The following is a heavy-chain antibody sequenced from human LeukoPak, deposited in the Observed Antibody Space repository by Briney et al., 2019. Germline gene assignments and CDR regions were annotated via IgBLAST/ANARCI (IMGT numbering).Heavy chain of an antibody. CDR1: GGTFSSYA. CDR2: IIPIFGTA. J-gene: IGHJ3*02. V-gene: IGHV1-69*13. CDR3: ARDWRPDAFDI. Sequence: ASVKVSCKASGGTFSSYAISWVRQAPGQGREWMGGIIPIFGTANYAQKFQGRVTITADESTSTAYMELSSLRSEDTAVYYCARDWRPDAFDIWGQGTMVTVSS. D-gene: IGHD6-6*01.